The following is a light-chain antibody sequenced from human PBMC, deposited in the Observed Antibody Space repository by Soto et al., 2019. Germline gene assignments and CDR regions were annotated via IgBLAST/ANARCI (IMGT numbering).Light chain of an antibody. J-gene: IGLJ3*02. CDR1: SSDVGAYKY. V-gene: IGLV2-8*01. CDR2: EVT. Sequence: QSALTQPPSASGSPGQSVTISCTGTSSDVGAYKYVSWYQQYPGKAPKLMIYEVTNRPSGVSDRFSGSKSGNTASLTVSGLQAEDEADYYCTSYVGNDIWVFGGGTKVTVL. CDR3: TSYVGNDIWV.